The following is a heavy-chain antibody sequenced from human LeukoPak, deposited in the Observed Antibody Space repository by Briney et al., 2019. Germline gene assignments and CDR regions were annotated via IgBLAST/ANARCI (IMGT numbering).Heavy chain of an antibody. CDR2: INHSGST. D-gene: IGHD2-2*01. V-gene: IGHV4-34*01. CDR1: GGSFSGYY. Sequence: PSETLSLTCAVYGGSFSGYYWSWIRQPPGKGLEWIGEINHSGSTNYNPSLKSRVTISVDTSKNQFSLKLSSVTAADTAAYHCARCRPIVVVPAAMYGKYYYYYGMDVWGQGTTVTVSS. CDR3: ARCRPIVVVPAAMYGKYYYYYGMDV. J-gene: IGHJ6*02.